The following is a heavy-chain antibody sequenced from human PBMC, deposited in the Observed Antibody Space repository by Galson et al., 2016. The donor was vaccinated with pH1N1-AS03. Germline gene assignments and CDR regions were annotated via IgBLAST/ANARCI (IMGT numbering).Heavy chain of an antibody. V-gene: IGHV1-18*01. CDR2: ITPYNGET. J-gene: IGHJ4*02. CDR3: ARDAIVGAIRY. Sequence: SCKASGYAFSSYEISWVRLAPGQGLEWMGRITPYNGETMYAQKFQDRVTMTIDTSTTTAYMDLRSLTSDDTAVYYCARDAIVGAIRYWGQGTLVTVSS. CDR1: GYAFSSYE. D-gene: IGHD1-26*01.